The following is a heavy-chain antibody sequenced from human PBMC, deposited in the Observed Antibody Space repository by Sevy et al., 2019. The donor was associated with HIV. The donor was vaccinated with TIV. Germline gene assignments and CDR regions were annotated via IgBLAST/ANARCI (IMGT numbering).Heavy chain of an antibody. CDR1: GFTFGDYC. CDR3: TRWKAAQSIFDY. J-gene: IGHJ4*02. CDR2: LKSDVYGGTV. Sequence: GGSLRLSCTASGFTFGDYCMSWVRQAPGKGLEWVAFLKSDVYGGTVDHAASVRGRFVILRYDSKTIAYLQMNDLKTEDKGVYYCTRWKAAQSIFDYWGQGALVTVSS. V-gene: IGHV3-49*04. D-gene: IGHD6-13*01.